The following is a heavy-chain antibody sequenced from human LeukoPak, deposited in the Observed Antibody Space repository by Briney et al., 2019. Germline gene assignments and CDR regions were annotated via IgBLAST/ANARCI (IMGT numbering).Heavy chain of an antibody. Sequence: PGGSLRLSCEASGFLFSSYGMHWVRQAPGKGLEWVAFIRYDGSNKYYADSVKGRFTISRDNSKNTLYLQMNSLRAEDTAVYYCASLYSSGYCDYWGQGTLVTVSS. CDR2: IRYDGSNK. J-gene: IGHJ4*02. CDR3: ASLYSSGYCDY. CDR1: GFLFSSYG. V-gene: IGHV3-30*02. D-gene: IGHD3-22*01.